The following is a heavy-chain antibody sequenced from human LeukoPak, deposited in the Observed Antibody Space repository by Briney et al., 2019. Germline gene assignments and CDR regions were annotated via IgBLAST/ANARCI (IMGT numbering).Heavy chain of an antibody. Sequence: GGSLRLSCAASGFTFSDYYMSWIRQAPGKGLEWVSYISSSGSTIYYADSVKGRFTISRGNAKNSLYLQMNSLRAEDTAVYYCARGPARRGPRKPEFDYWGQGTLVTVSS. CDR3: ARGPARRGPRKPEFDY. V-gene: IGHV3-11*01. CDR1: GFTFSDYY. J-gene: IGHJ4*02. CDR2: ISSSGSTI.